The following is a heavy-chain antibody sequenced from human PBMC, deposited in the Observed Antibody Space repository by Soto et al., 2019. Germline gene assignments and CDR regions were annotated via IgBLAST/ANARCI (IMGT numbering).Heavy chain of an antibody. V-gene: IGHV4-31*03. CDR2: IYYSGST. D-gene: IGHD7-27*01. Sequence: PSEALSLTCTVSGGSISSGGYYWSWIRQHPGKGLEWIGYIYYSGSTYYNPSLKSRVTISVDTSKNQFSLKLSSVTAADTAVYYCARVWGMTPDFWGQGTLVTVSS. CDR1: GGSISSGGYY. CDR3: ARVWGMTPDF. J-gene: IGHJ4*02.